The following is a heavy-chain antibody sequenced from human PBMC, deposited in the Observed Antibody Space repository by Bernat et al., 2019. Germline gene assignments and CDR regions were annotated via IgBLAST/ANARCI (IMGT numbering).Heavy chain of an antibody. CDR2: IYYSGST. D-gene: IGHD2-15*01. CDR1: GGSISSGGYY. J-gene: IGHJ4*02. V-gene: IGHV4-31*03. CDR3: ARDGRNCSGGSCYSRIDY. Sequence: QVQLQESGPGLVKPSQTLSLTCTVSGGSISSGGYYWSWIRQHPGKGLEWIGYIYYSGSTYYNPSLKSRVTISVDTSKNQFSLKLSSVTAADTAVYYCARDGRNCSGGSCYSRIDYWGQGTLVTVSS.